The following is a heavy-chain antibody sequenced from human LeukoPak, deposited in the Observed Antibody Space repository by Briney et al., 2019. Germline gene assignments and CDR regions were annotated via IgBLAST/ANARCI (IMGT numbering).Heavy chain of an antibody. J-gene: IGHJ4*02. D-gene: IGHD3-3*01. CDR3: ARGIPIYY. Sequence: GGSLRLSCAASGFTFSSYWMHWVRQAPGKGLVWVSRIYGDGSSTSYADSVKGRFTISRDNAKNTLFLQMNSLRVEDTAVFYCARGIPIYYWGQGTLVTVSS. V-gene: IGHV3-74*01. CDR1: GFTFSSYW. CDR2: IYGDGSST.